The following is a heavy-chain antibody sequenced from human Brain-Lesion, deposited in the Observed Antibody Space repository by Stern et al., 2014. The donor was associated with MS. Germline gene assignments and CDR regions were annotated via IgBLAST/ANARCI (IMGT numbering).Heavy chain of an antibody. CDR3: ARGRVVPGFQYYATDV. CDR2: IFNSGST. Sequence: QVQLQESGPGLVKPSQTLSLSCTVSGGSISSGGYYWSWIRQPAGKGLEWIGRIFNSGSTSYNPSLKRRVTISIDTSKNQFPLRLNPMTAADTAVYYCARGRVVPGFQYYATDVWGQGTTVIVSS. V-gene: IGHV4-61*02. CDR1: GGSISSGGYY. J-gene: IGHJ6*02. D-gene: IGHD2-2*01.